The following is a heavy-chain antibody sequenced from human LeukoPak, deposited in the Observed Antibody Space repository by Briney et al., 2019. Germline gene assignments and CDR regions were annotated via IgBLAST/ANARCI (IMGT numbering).Heavy chain of an antibody. D-gene: IGHD1-26*01. J-gene: IGHJ4*02. CDR2: VFDSGST. V-gene: IGHV4-59*08. CDR1: GGSISSYC. Sequence: SETLSLTCTVSGGSISSYCWSCIRQPPGKGLEWIGYVFDSGSTNYNPSLKSRVTISVGTSKNQFSLKLGSVTAADTAVYYCARYSRSLYFDHWGQGTLVTVSS. CDR3: ARYSRSLYFDH.